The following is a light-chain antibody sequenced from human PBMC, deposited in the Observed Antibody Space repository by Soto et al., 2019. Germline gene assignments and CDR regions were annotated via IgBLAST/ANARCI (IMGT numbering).Light chain of an antibody. Sequence: QSVLTQPASVSGSPGQSITISCTGTNRDVRNYNYVSWYQQHPDKAPKLIIYEVTNRPSGISSRFSGSKSGNTASLTISGLQAEDEADYYCYSFMNSTQRWVFGGGTKVTVL. CDR1: NRDVRNYNY. CDR2: EVT. V-gene: IGLV2-14*01. J-gene: IGLJ3*02. CDR3: YSFMNSTQRWV.